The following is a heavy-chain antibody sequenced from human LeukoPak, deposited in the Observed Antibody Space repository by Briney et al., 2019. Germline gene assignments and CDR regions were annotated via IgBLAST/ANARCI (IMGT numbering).Heavy chain of an antibody. CDR1: TYNFTAFW. D-gene: IGHD6-19*01. CDR2: NNPSDSYT. Sequence: VESLKISCEGSTYNFTAFWIGWVRQMPGKGPEWMGINNPSDSYTKYSPSFQGQVTISVDKSISTAYLQWNSLKASDTAIYYCARLVSRGVEVADKLPDYWGQGTLVTVSS. V-gene: IGHV5-51*01. CDR3: ARLVSRGVEVADKLPDY. J-gene: IGHJ4*02.